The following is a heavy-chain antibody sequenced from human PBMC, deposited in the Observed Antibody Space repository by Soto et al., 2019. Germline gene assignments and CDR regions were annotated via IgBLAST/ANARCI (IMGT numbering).Heavy chain of an antibody. CDR1: GGSISSGGYY. V-gene: IGHV4-31*03. CDR2: IYHSGTT. J-gene: IGHJ4*02. CDR3: ARIGGQVLGTFDY. D-gene: IGHD3-16*01. Sequence: SETLSLTCNVSGGSISSGGYYWSWIRQHPGKGLEWIGYIYHSGTTYYNPSLKSRVTISVDRSKNQFSLKLNSVTAADTAVYYCARIGGQVLGTFDYWGQGTLVTVSS.